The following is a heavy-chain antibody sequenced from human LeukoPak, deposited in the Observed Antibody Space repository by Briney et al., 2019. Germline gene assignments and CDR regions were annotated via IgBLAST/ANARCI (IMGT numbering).Heavy chain of an antibody. CDR3: ASLGGSGSSV. CDR1: GGSISSYY. V-gene: IGHV4-59*01. J-gene: IGHJ4*02. CDR2: IYYSGST. Sequence: SGTLSLTCTVSGGSISSYYWSWIRQPPGKGLEWIGYIYYSGSTNYNPSLKSRVTISVDTSKNQFSLKLSSVTAADTAVYYCASLGGSGSSVWGQGTLVTVSS. D-gene: IGHD3-10*01.